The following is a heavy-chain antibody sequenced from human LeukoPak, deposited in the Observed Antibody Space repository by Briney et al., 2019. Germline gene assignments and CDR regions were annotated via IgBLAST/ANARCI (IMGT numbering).Heavy chain of an antibody. CDR1: GFTFTDA. V-gene: IGHV3-11*05. D-gene: IGHD4-17*01. Sequence: GGSLRLSCAASGFTFTDAWMGWVRQAPGKGLEWVSSIKGSGSYANYADSVRGRFTTFRDNSKNTLYLQMNRLTADDTAVYYCGRDPNGDYIGAFEFWGLGTLVSVS. J-gene: IGHJ3*01. CDR2: IKGSGSYA. CDR3: GRDPNGDYIGAFEF.